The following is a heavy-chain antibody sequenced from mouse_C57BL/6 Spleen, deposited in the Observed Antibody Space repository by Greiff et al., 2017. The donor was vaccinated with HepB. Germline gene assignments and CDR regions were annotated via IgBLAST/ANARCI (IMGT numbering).Heavy chain of an antibody. V-gene: IGHV1-4*01. J-gene: IGHJ4*01. CDR1: GYTFTSYT. Sequence: QVHVKQSGAELARPGASVKMSCKASGYTFTSYTMHWVKQRPGQGLEWIGYINPSSGYTKYNQKFKDKATLTADKSSSTAYMQLSSLTSEDSAVYYCARRITTEYYYAMDYWGQGTSVTVSS. D-gene: IGHD1-1*01. CDR2: INPSSGYT. CDR3: ARRITTEYYYAMDY.